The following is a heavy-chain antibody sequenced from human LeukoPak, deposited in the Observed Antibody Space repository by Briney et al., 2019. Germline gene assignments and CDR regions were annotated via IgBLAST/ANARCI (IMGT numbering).Heavy chain of an antibody. J-gene: IGHJ4*02. Sequence: SVKVSCKASGGTFSSYAISWVRQAPGQGLEWMGGIIPIFGTANYAQKFQGRVTITTDESTGTAYMELRSLRSDDTAVYYCARDPTAAGALFDYWGQGTLVTVSS. CDR1: GGTFSSYA. V-gene: IGHV1-69*05. CDR2: IIPIFGTA. CDR3: ARDPTAAGALFDY. D-gene: IGHD6-13*01.